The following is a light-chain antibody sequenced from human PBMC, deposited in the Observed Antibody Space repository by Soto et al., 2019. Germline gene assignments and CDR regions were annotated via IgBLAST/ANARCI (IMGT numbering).Light chain of an antibody. CDR2: KAS. CDR1: QTISSW. J-gene: IGKJ1*01. Sequence: DIQMTQSPSTLSASVGDRVTITCRASQTISSWLAWYQQKPGKAPKLLIYKASSLESGVPSRFSGSGSGTEFTLTISSLQPDDFATYYCHHYNSYPVTFGQGTKVDIK. CDR3: HHYNSYPVT. V-gene: IGKV1-5*03.